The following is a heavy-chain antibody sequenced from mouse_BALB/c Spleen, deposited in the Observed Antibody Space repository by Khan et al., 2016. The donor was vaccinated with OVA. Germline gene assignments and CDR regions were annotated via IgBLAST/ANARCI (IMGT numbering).Heavy chain of an antibody. CDR1: GFTFSSYD. J-gene: IGHJ2*01. Sequence: VQLKESGGGLVKPGGSLKLSCAASGFTFSSYDMSWVRQTPEKRLAWVASISSGGSTYYPDSVKGRFTISRDNVRNILSLQMSSLRSEDTAMYXCARGPYYGSSPCYFDYWGQGTTLTVSS. D-gene: IGHD1-1*01. CDR2: ISSGGST. V-gene: IGHV5-6-5*01. CDR3: ARGPYYGSSPCYFDY.